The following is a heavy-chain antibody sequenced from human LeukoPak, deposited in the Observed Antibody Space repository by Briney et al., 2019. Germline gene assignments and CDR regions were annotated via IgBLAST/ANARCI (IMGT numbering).Heavy chain of an antibody. CDR1: GGSISSYY. J-gene: IGHJ4*02. CDR2: IYYSGST. CDR3: ARAEVLPDYYAISGGFDY. D-gene: IGHD3-10*01. Sequence: KPSETLSLTCTVSGGSISSYYWSWIRQPPGKGLEWIGYIYYSGSTNYNPSLKSRVTISVDTSKNQFSLKLSSVTAADTAVYYCARAEVLPDYYAISGGFDYWGQGTLVTVSS. V-gene: IGHV4-59*01.